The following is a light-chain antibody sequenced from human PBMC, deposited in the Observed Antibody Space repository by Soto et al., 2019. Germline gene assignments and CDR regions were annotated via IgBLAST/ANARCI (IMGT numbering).Light chain of an antibody. J-gene: IGKJ4*01. Sequence: EIVLTQSPDTLSLSPGERDTLSCRASHSVSGRNLAWYQQRPGQAPRLLIYGASSRATGIPDRFSGSGSGTDFTLTISRLEPEDFAVDYCQRYGDSPLTFGGGTKVDI. CDR1: HSVSGRN. CDR3: QRYGDSPLT. V-gene: IGKV3-20*01. CDR2: GAS.